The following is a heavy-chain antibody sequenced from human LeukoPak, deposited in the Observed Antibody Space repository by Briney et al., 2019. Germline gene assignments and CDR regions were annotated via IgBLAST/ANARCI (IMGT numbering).Heavy chain of an antibody. D-gene: IGHD6-25*01. J-gene: IGHJ4*02. CDR3: AAAVNMGRAEHY. V-gene: IGHV3-23*01. CDR2: INNSGTDT. CDR1: GFXFSSYA. Sequence: PGGSLRLSCAASGFXFSSYAMTWVRQAPGKGLEWASSINNSGTDTYYEDSVKGRFTISRDNSKNTLFLHINSLSAEDTAVYYCAAAVNMGRAEHYWGQGTLVTVSS.